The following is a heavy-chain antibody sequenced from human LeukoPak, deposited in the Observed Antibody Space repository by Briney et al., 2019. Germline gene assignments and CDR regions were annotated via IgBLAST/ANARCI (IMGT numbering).Heavy chain of an antibody. J-gene: IGHJ4*02. CDR1: GFTFSNYW. CDR3: ARMWVGDTRLDF. D-gene: IGHD1-26*01. Sequence: GGSLRLSCAASGFTFSNYWMHWVRQAPGKGLVWISRIKDNGIGANYADPAKGRFTISRDNAKNTLYLQMTSLRAEDTAVYYCARMWVGDTRLDFWGQGVLVTVSS. CDR2: IKDNGIGA. V-gene: IGHV3-74*01.